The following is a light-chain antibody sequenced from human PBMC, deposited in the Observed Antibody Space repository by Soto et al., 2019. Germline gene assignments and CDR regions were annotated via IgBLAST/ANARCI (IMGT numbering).Light chain of an antibody. V-gene: IGKV4-1*01. CDR1: QSVLSSSNNQNY. CDR3: QQYYSNPPT. J-gene: IGKJ1*01. Sequence: DIVMTQSPDSLAVSLGERATINCKSSQSVLSSSNNQNYLAWYQQKAGQPPKLLIYWASTRESGVTDRFSGSGSGTDFTLTIGSLQAEDVAFYYCQQYYSNPPTFGQGTKVEIK. CDR2: WAS.